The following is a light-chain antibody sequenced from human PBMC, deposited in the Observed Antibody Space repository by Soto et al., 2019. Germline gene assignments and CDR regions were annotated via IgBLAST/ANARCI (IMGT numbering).Light chain of an antibody. Sequence: DIVMTQSPDSLAVSLGERATINCKSSQTVLYSSNNKNYLAWYQQKAGQPPKLLIYWASTRAFGVPDRFSGSGSGTEFTLTISSLQAEDVAVYYCQQYYSTLALTFGGGTKVEIK. J-gene: IGKJ4*01. CDR1: QTVLYSSNNKNY. CDR3: QQYYSTLALT. CDR2: WAS. V-gene: IGKV4-1*01.